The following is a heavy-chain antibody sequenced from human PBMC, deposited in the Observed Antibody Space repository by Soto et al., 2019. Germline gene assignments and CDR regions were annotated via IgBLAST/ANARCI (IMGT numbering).Heavy chain of an antibody. J-gene: IGHJ4*02. CDR1: GGTFGSYA. CDR2: IIPTFGTA. CDR3: ARDQARDYGDYGVYFDY. D-gene: IGHD4-17*01. Sequence: GASVKVSCKASGGTFGSYAISWVRQAPGQGLEWMGGIIPTFGTANYAQKFQGRVTITADESTSTAYMELSSLRSEDTAVYYCARDQARDYGDYGVYFDYWGQGTLVTVSS. V-gene: IGHV1-69*13.